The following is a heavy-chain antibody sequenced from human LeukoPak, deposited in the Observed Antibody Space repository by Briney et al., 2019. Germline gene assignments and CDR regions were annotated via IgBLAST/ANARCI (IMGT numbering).Heavy chain of an antibody. CDR3: ASGGYCSSTSCYTNWFDP. CDR1: GGSFSGYY. D-gene: IGHD2-2*02. CDR2: INHSGST. Sequence: PSETLSLTCAVYGGSFSGYYWSWIRQPPGKGLEWIGEINHSGSTNYNPSLKSRVTISLDTSKNQFSLKLTSVTAADTAVYYCASGGYCSSTSCYTNWFDPWGQGTLVIVSS. V-gene: IGHV4-34*01. J-gene: IGHJ5*02.